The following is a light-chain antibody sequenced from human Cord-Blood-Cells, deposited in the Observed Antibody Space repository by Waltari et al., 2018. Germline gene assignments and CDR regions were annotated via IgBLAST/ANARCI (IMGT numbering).Light chain of an antibody. J-gene: IGLJ1*01. CDR1: SSDVGGYNY. CDR3: CSYAGSYTCG. V-gene: IGLV2-11*01. Sequence: QSALTQPRSVSGSPGQSVTISCTGTSSDVGGYNYVSWYQQHPGKAPKLMIHDVSKRTAGVPDRFAGSKPGKTASLTISGLQAEDEADYYCCSYAGSYTCGFGTGTKVTVL. CDR2: DVS.